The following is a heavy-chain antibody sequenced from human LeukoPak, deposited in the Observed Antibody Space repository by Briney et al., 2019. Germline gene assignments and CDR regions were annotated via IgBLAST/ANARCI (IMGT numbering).Heavy chain of an antibody. D-gene: IGHD3-10*01. CDR3: AKDRALGYGSGFTFDY. J-gene: IGHJ4*02. CDR2: VSYDGSNK. CDR1: GFTFSSYG. V-gene: IGHV3-30*18. Sequence: GGSLRLSCAASGFTFSSYGMHWVRQAPGKGLEWVAVVSYDGSNKYYADSVKGRFTISRDNSKNTLYLQMNRLRAEDTAVYYCAKDRALGYGSGFTFDYWGQGTLVTVSS.